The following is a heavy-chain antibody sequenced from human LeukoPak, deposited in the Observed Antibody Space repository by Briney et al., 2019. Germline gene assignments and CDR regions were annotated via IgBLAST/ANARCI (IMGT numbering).Heavy chain of an antibody. CDR1: GFTFSSYS. Sequence: PGGSLRLSCAASGFTFSSYSMNWVRQAPGKGLEWVSSISSSSSYIYYADSVKGRFTISRDNAKNSLYLQMNSLRAEDTAVYYCARVLAVAGTYPWYFDYWGQGTLVTVSS. CDR2: ISSSSSYI. CDR3: ARVLAVAGTYPWYFDY. J-gene: IGHJ4*02. D-gene: IGHD6-19*01. V-gene: IGHV3-21*04.